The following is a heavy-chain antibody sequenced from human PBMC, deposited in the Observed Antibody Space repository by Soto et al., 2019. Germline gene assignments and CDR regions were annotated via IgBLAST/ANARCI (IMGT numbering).Heavy chain of an antibody. CDR2: FDPEDGET. J-gene: IGHJ4*02. CDR3: ATAVLRYFDWLLPQVRPFDY. CDR1: GYTLTELS. Sequence: ASVKVSCKVSGYTLTELSMHWVRQAPGKGLEWMGGFDPEDGETIYAQKFQGRVTMTEDTSTDTAYMELSSLRSEDTAVYYCATAVLRYFDWLLPQVRPFDYWGQGTLVTVSS. V-gene: IGHV1-24*01. D-gene: IGHD3-9*01.